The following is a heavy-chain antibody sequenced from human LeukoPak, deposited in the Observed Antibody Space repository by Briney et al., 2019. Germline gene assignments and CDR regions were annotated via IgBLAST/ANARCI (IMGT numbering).Heavy chain of an antibody. V-gene: IGHV1-69*13. J-gene: IGHJ6*03. CDR2: IIPIFGTA. CDR1: GGTFSSYA. D-gene: IGHD5-18*01. CDR3: ARGLETRIQLWLGRSYYYYMDV. Sequence: SVKVSCKASGGTFSSYAISWVRQAPGQGLEWMGGIIPIFGTANYAQKFQGRVTITADESTSTAYMELSSLRSEDTAVYYCARGLETRIQLWLGRSYYYYMDVWGQGTTVTVSS.